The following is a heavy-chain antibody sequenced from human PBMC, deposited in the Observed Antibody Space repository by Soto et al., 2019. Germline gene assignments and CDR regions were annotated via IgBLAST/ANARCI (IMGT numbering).Heavy chain of an antibody. CDR1: GDSMTKYY. J-gene: IGHJ4*02. D-gene: IGHD1-26*01. CDR3: ARTVGAAYYFDF. CDR2: VYTSGST. Sequence: SETLSLTCTVSGDSMTKYYWSWIRQPAGKGLEWIGRVYTSGSTNYNPSLKSRVTMSIDTSNNHFSLTSKSVTAADTAVYYCARTVGAAYYFDFWGQGALVTVSS. V-gene: IGHV4-4*07.